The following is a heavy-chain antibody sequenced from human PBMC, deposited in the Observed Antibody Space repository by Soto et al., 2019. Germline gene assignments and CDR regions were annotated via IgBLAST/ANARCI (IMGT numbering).Heavy chain of an antibody. Sequence: ASVKVSCKASGYTFTGYYMHWVRQAPGQGLEWMGWINPNSGGTNYAQKFQGWVTMTRDTSISTAYMELSRLRSDDTAVYYCARASKIGYCSGGSCYPHPFDYWGQGTLVTVSS. CDR2: INPNSGGT. D-gene: IGHD2-15*01. CDR3: ARASKIGYCSGGSCYPHPFDY. CDR1: GYTFTGYY. V-gene: IGHV1-2*04. J-gene: IGHJ4*02.